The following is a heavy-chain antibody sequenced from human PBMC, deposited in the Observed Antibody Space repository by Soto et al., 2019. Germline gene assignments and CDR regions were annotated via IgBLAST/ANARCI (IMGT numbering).Heavy chain of an antibody. CDR1: GGSISSTNW. J-gene: IGHJ4*02. CDR2: IYHTGST. Sequence: QVQLQQSGPRLAKPSGTLSLTCVVSGGSISSTNWWTWVRQTPGKGLEWIGEIYHTGSTKYNPSLKNRVTITLDKSNNQFPLHLNSVTAADTAVYYCATLPPRIVVVVLPIPSWGQGTLVTVSS. CDR3: ATLPPRIVVVVLPIPS. V-gene: IGHV4-4*02. D-gene: IGHD2-15*01.